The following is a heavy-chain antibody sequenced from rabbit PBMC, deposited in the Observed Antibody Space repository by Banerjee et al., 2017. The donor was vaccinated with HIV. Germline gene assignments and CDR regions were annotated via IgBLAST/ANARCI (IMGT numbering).Heavy chain of an antibody. D-gene: IGHD8-1*01. CDR1: GFSFSSSYW. Sequence: QSLEESGGGLVQPGASLTLTCTASGFSFSSSYWICWVRQAPGKGLETIACIVTGSSGNTWYASWAKGRFTISKTSSTTVTLRLNSLTAADTATYLCARDPGSSFSSYGMDLWGPGTLVTVS. CDR3: ARDPGSSFSSYGMDL. V-gene: IGHV1S40*01. CDR2: IVTGSSGNT. J-gene: IGHJ6*01.